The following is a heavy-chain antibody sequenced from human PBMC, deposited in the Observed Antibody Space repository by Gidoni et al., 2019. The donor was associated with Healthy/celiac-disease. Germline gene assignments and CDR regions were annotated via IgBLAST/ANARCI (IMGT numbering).Heavy chain of an antibody. V-gene: IGHV1-18*04. CDR2: ISAYNGHT. CDR3: ARDRIAAAGDLLDV. CDR1: GYTCTSYG. D-gene: IGHD6-13*01. J-gene: IGHJ6*02. Sequence: QVQLVQSGAEVKKPGASVKVSWKASGYTCTSYGISWVRQAPGQGLEWMRWISAYNGHTNYAPTLQCSVTMPTDTSTSTAYMELRSLRSDDTAVYYCARDRIAAAGDLLDVWGQGTTVTVSS.